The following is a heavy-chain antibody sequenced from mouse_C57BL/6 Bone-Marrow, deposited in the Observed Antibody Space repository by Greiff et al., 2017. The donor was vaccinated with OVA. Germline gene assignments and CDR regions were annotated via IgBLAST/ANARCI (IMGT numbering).Heavy chain of an antibody. CDR1: GYTFTSYW. Sequence: LQESGAELAKPGASVKLSCKASGYTFTSYWMHWVKQRPGQGLEWIGYINPSSGYIKYNQKFKDKATLTADKSSSTAYMQLGSLTYEGAAVYYCAVLRRFAYWGQGTLVTVSA. CDR2: INPSSGYI. V-gene: IGHV1-7*01. J-gene: IGHJ3*01. CDR3: AVLRRFAY.